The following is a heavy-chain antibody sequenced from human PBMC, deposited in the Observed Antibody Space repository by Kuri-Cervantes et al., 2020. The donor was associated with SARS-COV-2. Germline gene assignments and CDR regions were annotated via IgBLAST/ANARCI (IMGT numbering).Heavy chain of an antibody. V-gene: IGHV1-2*04. D-gene: IGHD3-10*01. CDR2: INPNSGGT. J-gene: IGHJ6*02. Sequence: ASVKVSCKASGYTFSDYSNYYMYWVRQAPGQALEWMGWINPNSGGTNYAQNFQGWVTMTRDTSISTAYMELSRLRSDDTAVYYCARGMVRGIIQYYYYAMDVWGQGTTVTVSS. CDR1: GYTFSDYSNYY. CDR3: ARGMVRGIIQYYYYAMDV.